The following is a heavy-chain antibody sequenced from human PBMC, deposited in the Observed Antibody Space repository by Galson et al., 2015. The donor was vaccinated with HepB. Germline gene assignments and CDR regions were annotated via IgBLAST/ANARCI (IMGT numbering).Heavy chain of an antibody. J-gene: IGHJ5*02. V-gene: IGHV3-48*02. CDR1: GFTFSSYS. Sequence: SLRLSCAASGFTFSSYSMNWVRQAPGKGLEWVSYISSSSSTIYYADSVKGRFTISRDNAKNSLYLQMNSLRDEDTAVYYCAVGSTSWTAWFDPWGQGTLVTVSS. CDR2: ISSSSSTI. D-gene: IGHD2-2*01. CDR3: AVGSTSWTAWFDP.